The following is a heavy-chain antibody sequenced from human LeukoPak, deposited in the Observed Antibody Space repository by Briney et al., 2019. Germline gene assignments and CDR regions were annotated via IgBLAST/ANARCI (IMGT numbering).Heavy chain of an antibody. J-gene: IGHJ4*02. Sequence: SETLSLTCTVSGGSISSNNYFWGWLRQPPGKGLEWIGSIYDSGSTYYNPSLKSRVTISVDTSKKQFSLKLSSVTAADTAVYYCVTYYFDSSGPKKNYWGQGALVTVSS. CDR1: GGSISSNNYF. CDR2: IYDSGST. V-gene: IGHV4-39*07. D-gene: IGHD3-22*01. CDR3: VTYYFDSSGPKKNY.